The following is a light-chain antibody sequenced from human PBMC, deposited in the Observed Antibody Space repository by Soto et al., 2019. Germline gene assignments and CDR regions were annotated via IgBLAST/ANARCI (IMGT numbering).Light chain of an antibody. Sequence: DIQMTQSPSTLSASVGDRVTITCRTSQTISSWLAWYQQKPGKAPKLLIYDVSSLESGVPSRFSGSGSGTEFTLTISSLQPDDFATYYCQQYYTYLTFGGGTKVDIK. CDR2: DVS. CDR1: QTISSW. CDR3: QQYYTYLT. V-gene: IGKV1-5*01. J-gene: IGKJ4*01.